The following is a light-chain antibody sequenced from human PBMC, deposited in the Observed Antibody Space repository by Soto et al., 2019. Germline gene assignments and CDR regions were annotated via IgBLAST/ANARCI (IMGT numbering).Light chain of an antibody. CDR2: SAS. Sequence: DIQMTQSPSSLSASLGDIVTLTCRASQDIDKYINWYQQKPGQAPKFLIQSASTQQSGVPSRFSGSGSGTEFTLIIAGLQPEDFATYHCQQSYTIPGTVGQGTKVDIK. CDR3: QQSYTIPGT. CDR1: QDIDKY. J-gene: IGKJ1*01. V-gene: IGKV1-39*01.